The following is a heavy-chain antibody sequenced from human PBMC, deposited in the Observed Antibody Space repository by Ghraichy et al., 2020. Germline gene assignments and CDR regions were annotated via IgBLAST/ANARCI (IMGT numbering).Heavy chain of an antibody. Sequence: SETLSLTCAVYGGSFSGYYWSWIRQPPGKGLEWIGEINHSGSTNYNPSLKSRVTISVDTSKNQFSLKLSSVTAADTAVYYCARVDTAMVTSTETGDYYGMDVWGQGTTVTVSS. V-gene: IGHV4-34*01. CDR2: INHSGST. CDR1: GGSFSGYY. D-gene: IGHD5-18*01. J-gene: IGHJ6*02. CDR3: ARVDTAMVTSTETGDYYGMDV.